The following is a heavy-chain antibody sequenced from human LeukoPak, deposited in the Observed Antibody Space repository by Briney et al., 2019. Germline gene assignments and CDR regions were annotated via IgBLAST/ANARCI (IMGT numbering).Heavy chain of an antibody. CDR2: ISYDGSNK. CDR3: ARAKSWELLGAFDY. CDR1: GFTFSSYG. D-gene: IGHD1-26*01. V-gene: IGHV3-30*19. J-gene: IGHJ4*02. Sequence: GGSLRLSCAASGFTFSSYGMHWVRQAPGKGLEWVAVISYDGSNKYYADSVKGRFTISRDNSKNTLYLQMNSLRAEDTAMFYCARAKSWELLGAFDYWGQGTLVTVSS.